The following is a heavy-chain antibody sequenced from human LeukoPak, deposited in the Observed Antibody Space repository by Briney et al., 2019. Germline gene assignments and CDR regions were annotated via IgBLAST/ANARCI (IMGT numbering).Heavy chain of an antibody. D-gene: IGHD3-9*01. CDR1: GGSISSGDYY. CDR3: ARHNRYFDWLYEPAFDY. Sequence: SETLSLTCTVSGGSISSGDYYWSWIRQPPGKGLEWIGYIYYSGSTYYNPSLKSRVTISVDTSKNQFSLKLSSVTAADTAVYYCARHNRYFDWLYEPAFDYWGQGTLVTVSS. CDR2: IYYSGST. J-gene: IGHJ4*02. V-gene: IGHV4-30-4*01.